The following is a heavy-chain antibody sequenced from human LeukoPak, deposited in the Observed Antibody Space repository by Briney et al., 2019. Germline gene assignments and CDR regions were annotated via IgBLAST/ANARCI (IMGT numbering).Heavy chain of an antibody. CDR2: ISISSSVV. J-gene: IGHJ4*02. CDR1: GFAFSSYG. Sequence: PGGSLRLSCAASGFAFSSYGMNWVRQAPGKGLEWVAYISISSSVVYYADSVKGRFTISRDNAKNSLYLQMNSLRGVDTAIYYCARGETALTSHLDYWGQGTLVTVSS. D-gene: IGHD4-17*01. V-gene: IGHV3-48*01. CDR3: ARGETALTSHLDY.